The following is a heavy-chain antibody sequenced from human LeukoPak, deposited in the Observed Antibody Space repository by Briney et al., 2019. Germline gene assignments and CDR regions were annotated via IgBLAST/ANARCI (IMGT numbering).Heavy chain of an antibody. J-gene: IGHJ4*02. CDR3: AKERSSDFWSGYF. CDR1: GFTFSSYA. CDR2: ISGSGITT. Sequence: GGSLRLSCAASGFTFSSYAMSWVRQAPGKGLEWVSGISGSGITTYYADSVKGRFTISRDNSKHTLFLQMNSLRAEDTAVYYCAKERSSDFWSGYFWGQGTLVTVSS. D-gene: IGHD3-3*01. V-gene: IGHV3-23*01.